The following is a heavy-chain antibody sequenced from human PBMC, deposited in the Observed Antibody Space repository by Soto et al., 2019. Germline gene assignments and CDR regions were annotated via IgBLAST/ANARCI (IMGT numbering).Heavy chain of an antibody. CDR2: IHYSGST. J-gene: IGHJ4*02. D-gene: IGHD6-19*01. CDR3: ARGTGGWYFDY. Sequence: SETLSLTCTVFDGSISSYYWGWIRQPPGKGLEWVGQIHYSGSTNYNPSLKSRVTISVDTSKNQFSLNLRSVTAADTALYFCARGTGGWYFDYWGQGTLVTVSS. V-gene: IGHV4-59*01. CDR1: DGSISSYY.